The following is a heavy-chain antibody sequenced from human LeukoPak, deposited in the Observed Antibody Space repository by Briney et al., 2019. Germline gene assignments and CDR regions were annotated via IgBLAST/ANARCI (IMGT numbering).Heavy chain of an antibody. J-gene: IGHJ5*02. CDR1: GYTFTSYG. D-gene: IGHD3-3*01. Sequence: ASVKVSCKASGYTFTSYGISWVRQAPGQGLEWMGGIIPIFGTANYAQKFQGRVTITADESTSTAYMELSSLRSEDTAVYYCARGADFHPWGQGTLVTVSS. CDR3: ARGADFHP. V-gene: IGHV1-69*13. CDR2: IIPIFGTA.